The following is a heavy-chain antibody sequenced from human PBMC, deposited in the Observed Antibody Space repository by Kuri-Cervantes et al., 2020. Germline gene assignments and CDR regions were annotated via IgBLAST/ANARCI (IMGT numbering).Heavy chain of an antibody. D-gene: IGHD3-10*01. CDR2: IRSKAYGGTT. J-gene: IGHJ5*02. Sequence: GESLKIPCAASGFTFSSYSMNWVRQGPGKGMEWVVFIRSKAYGGTTECAASVKGRFTISRADSKSIAYLQMNSLKTEDTAVYYCTRERPRVLWFGELRNWFDPWGQGTLVTVSS. CDR1: GFTFSSYS. V-gene: IGHV3-49*04. CDR3: TRERPRVLWFGELRNWFDP.